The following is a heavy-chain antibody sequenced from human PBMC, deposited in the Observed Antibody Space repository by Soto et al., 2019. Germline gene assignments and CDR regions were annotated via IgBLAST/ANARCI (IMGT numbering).Heavy chain of an antibody. Sequence: XETLSLTCTVSGAPMNSYHWSWIRQPAGKGLEWIGHIHSSGSTNYNPSLKSRVTMSVDTSKNQFSVRLMSLTAADTAVYYCARDKGVEAAGITWFDPWGQGSLVTVSS. CDR3: ARDKGVEAAGITWFDP. D-gene: IGHD6-13*01. J-gene: IGHJ5*02. V-gene: IGHV4-4*07. CDR2: IHSSGST. CDR1: GAPMNSYH.